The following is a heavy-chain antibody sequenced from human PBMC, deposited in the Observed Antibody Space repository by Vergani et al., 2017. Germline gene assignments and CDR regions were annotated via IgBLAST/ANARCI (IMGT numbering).Heavy chain of an antibody. CDR2: ISAYNGNT. V-gene: IGHV1-18*04. D-gene: IGHD2-2*02. CDR3: ARDGLGYCSSTSCYRDYYYYMDV. Sequence: QVQLVQSGAEVKKPGASVKVSYKASGYTFTSYGISWVRQAPGQGLEWMGWISAYNGNTNYAQKLQGRVTMTTDTSTSTAYMELRSLRSDDTAVYYCARDGLGYCSSTSCYRDYYYYMDVWGKGTTVTVSS. CDR1: GYTFTSYG. J-gene: IGHJ6*03.